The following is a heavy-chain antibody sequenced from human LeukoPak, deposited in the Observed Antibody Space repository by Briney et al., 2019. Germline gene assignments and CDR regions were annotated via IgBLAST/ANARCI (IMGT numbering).Heavy chain of an antibody. Sequence: GGSLRLSCAASGFTFDDYAMHWVRQAPGKGLEWVSGISWNSGSIGYADSVKGRFTISRDNAKNSLYLQMNSLRAEDTALYYCAKDTFGDRYYYYGMDVWGQGTTVTVSS. J-gene: IGHJ6*02. CDR1: GFTFDDYA. CDR2: ISWNSGSI. CDR3: AKDTFGDRYYYYGMDV. V-gene: IGHV3-9*01. D-gene: IGHD3-10*01.